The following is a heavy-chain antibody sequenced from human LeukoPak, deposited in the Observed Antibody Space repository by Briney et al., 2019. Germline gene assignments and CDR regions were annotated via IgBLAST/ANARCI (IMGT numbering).Heavy chain of an antibody. CDR2: IYYSGTT. CDR1: GGSISSGSYY. CDR3: ARIVVVVAAMSGFDP. V-gene: IGHV4-61*01. J-gene: IGHJ5*02. D-gene: IGHD2-15*01. Sequence: PSETLSLTCTVSGGSISSGSYYWSWIRQPPGKGLEWIAYIYYSGTTNYNPSLKSRVTISIDTSKNQFSLKLNSVTAADTAVYYCARIVVVVAAMSGFDPWGQGTLVTVSS.